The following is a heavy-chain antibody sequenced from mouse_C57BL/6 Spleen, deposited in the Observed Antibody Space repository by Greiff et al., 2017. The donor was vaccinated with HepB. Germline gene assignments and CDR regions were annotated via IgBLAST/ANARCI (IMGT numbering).Heavy chain of an antibody. CDR2: IYPGDGDT. V-gene: IGHV1-82*01. J-gene: IGHJ2*01. Sequence: QVQLKESGPELVKPGASVKISCKASGYAFSSSWMNWVKQRPGKGLEWIGRIYPGDGDTNYNGKFKGKATLTADKSSSTAYMQLSSLTSEDSAVYFCARSTYYYGSSYYFDYWGQGTTLTVSS. CDR1: GYAFSSSW. D-gene: IGHD1-1*01. CDR3: ARSTYYYGSSYYFDY.